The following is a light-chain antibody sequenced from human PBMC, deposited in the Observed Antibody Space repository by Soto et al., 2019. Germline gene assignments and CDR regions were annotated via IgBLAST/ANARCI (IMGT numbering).Light chain of an antibody. CDR1: QSLIHSAGNTY. CDR3: MQGTHWPWT. CDR2: EVS. J-gene: IGKJ1*01. Sequence: DVVMTQSPLSLPVTLGQPASISCRSSQSLIHSAGNTYLNWFQQRPGQSPRRLIYEVSDRDSGVPDRFSGSGSGTDFTLKISRVEAEDVGVYYCMQGTHWPWTFGQGTEVEIK. V-gene: IGKV2-30*02.